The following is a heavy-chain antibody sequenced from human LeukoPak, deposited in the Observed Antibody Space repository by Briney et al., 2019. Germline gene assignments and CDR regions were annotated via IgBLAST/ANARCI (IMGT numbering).Heavy chain of an antibody. CDR2: IWYDGSNK. V-gene: IGHV3-33*08. J-gene: IGHJ4*02. Sequence: SGGSLRLSCAASGFTFSSYSMNWVRQAPGKGLEWVAVIWYDGSNKYYADSVKGRFTLSRDNSKNTVSLQMNSLGTEDTAVYYCARGRDSGSFIIDYWGQGTLVTVSS. D-gene: IGHD3-10*01. CDR3: ARGRDSGSFIIDY. CDR1: GFTFSSYS.